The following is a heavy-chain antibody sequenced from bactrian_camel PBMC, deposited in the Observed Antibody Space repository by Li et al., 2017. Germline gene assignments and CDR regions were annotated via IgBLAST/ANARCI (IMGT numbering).Heavy chain of an antibody. Sequence: HVQLVESGGGSVQAGDSLTLSCTISGFRGWTYFMAWFRQAPGKLREGVASIDSDNTTTYAESVNGRFTISKDNAKNTLYLQMNNLKPEDTAMYYCAAFPSAARLGDGGWFFDPSRALSGRIWGQGTQVTVS. CDR1: GFRGWTYF. CDR3: AAFPSAARLGDGGWFFDPSRALSGRI. V-gene: IGHV3S55*01. CDR2: IDSDNTT. J-gene: IGHJ4*01. D-gene: IGHD1*01.